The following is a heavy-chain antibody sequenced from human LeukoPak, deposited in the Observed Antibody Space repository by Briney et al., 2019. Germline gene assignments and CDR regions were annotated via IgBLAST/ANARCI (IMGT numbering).Heavy chain of an antibody. CDR2: ISSSGGTI. Sequence: GGSLRLSCAASGFTFSDYYMSWIRQAPGKGLEWVSYISSSGGTIYYADSVKGRFTISRDNAKNSLYLQMNSLRAEDTAVYYCAREVPPNTIFGGGHYGKDLWGQGTTVTVSS. CDR3: AREVPPNTIFGGGHYGKDL. V-gene: IGHV3-11*01. D-gene: IGHD3-3*01. J-gene: IGHJ6*02. CDR1: GFTFSDYY.